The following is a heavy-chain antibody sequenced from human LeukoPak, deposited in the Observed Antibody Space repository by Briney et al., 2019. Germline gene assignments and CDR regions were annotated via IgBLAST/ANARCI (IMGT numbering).Heavy chain of an antibody. CDR3: AKEEEYYYDY. Sequence: GGSLRLSCAASGFTFNNYAMSWVRQAPGKGLEWVSGISKSGGSTYYADSVKGRFTISRDNSKNTLYLQMNSLRAEDTAVYYCAKEEEYYYDYWGQGALVTVSS. CDR2: ISKSGGST. CDR1: GFTFNNYA. V-gene: IGHV3-23*01. J-gene: IGHJ4*02.